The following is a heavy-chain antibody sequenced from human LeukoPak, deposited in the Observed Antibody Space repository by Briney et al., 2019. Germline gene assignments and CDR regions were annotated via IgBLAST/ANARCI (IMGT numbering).Heavy chain of an antibody. D-gene: IGHD2-2*01. CDR3: AKDRQPVRYCSSTSCWEDDY. CDR2: IYTDGSTI. CDR1: GFTFSSYW. J-gene: IGHJ4*02. Sequence: GGSLRLSCAASGFTFSSYWMHWVRQAPGKGLVWVSRIYTDGSTISYADSVKGRFTISRDNAKNTLYLQMNSLRAEDTAVYYCAKDRQPVRYCSSTSCWEDDYWGQGTLVTVSS. V-gene: IGHV3-74*01.